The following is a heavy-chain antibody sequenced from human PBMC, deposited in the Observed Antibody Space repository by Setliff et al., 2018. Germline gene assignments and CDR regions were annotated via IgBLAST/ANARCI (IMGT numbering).Heavy chain of an antibody. J-gene: IGHJ5*02. Sequence: SVKVSCKASGGTFSSYAISWVRQAPGQGLEWMGGIIPILDDINQAQKFEGRATFTTDESTSTAYMELSSLTPDDTAVYYCARAIYEPFRESHNWFGPWGPGTLVTVSS. V-gene: IGHV1-69*05. CDR2: IIPILDDI. CDR1: GGTFSSYA. CDR3: ARAIYEPFRESHNWFGP. D-gene: IGHD3-16*01.